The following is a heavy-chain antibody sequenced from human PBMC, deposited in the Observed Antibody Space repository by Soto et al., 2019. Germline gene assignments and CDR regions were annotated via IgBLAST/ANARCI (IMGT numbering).Heavy chain of an antibody. D-gene: IGHD3-10*01. CDR2: ISTSDAGI. Sequence: EVQLVQSGGGQVKPGGSLRLSCSGSGFTFRSYSMNWVRQAPGKGLEWVSSISTSDAGIYADSVKGRFTISRDNTKNSVYLQMSSLRADDTAVYYCVRDHTRTLSGITCLDNWGQGALVTVSS. V-gene: IGHV3-21*01. CDR3: VRDHTRTLSGITCLDN. J-gene: IGHJ4*02. CDR1: GFTFRSYS.